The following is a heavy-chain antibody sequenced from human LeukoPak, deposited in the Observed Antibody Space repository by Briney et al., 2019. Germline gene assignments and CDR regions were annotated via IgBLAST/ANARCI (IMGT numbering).Heavy chain of an antibody. CDR1: GFTFSSYG. J-gene: IGHJ4*02. V-gene: IGHV3-30*03. CDR3: ARDRGNSLVGSDFDS. D-gene: IGHD1-26*01. Sequence: GGSLRLSCAASGFTFSSYGMHWVRQAPGKGLEWVAVISYDGSNKYYADSVKGRFAISRDNSKNTLYLQMNSLRAEDTAVYYCARDRGNSLVGSDFDSWGQGTLVTVSS. CDR2: ISYDGSNK.